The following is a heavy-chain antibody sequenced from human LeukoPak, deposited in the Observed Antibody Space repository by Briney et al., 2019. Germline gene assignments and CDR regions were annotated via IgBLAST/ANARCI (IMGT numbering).Heavy chain of an antibody. Sequence: GSSVKVSCKASGGTFSSYAISWVRQAPGQGLEWMGGIIPIFGTANYAQKFQGRVTITADESTSTAYMELSSLRSEDTAVYYCARSPYVWESYRAYYFDYWGQGTLVTVSS. J-gene: IGHJ4*02. CDR1: GGTFSSYA. CDR3: ARSPYVWESYRAYYFDY. CDR2: IIPIFGTA. V-gene: IGHV1-69*01. D-gene: IGHD3-16*02.